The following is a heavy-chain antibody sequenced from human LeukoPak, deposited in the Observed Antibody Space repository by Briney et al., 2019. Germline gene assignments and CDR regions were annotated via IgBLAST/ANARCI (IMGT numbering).Heavy chain of an antibody. J-gene: IGHJ2*01. V-gene: IGHV4-59*01. CDR1: GGSMTGFY. CDR3: ARRSHGDWFYFDL. CDR2: VYSDGST. D-gene: IGHD3/OR15-3a*01. Sequence: PSETLSLTCTVSGGSMTGFYWNWIRQPPGKGRGWSGYVYSDGSTDYNPSLKSRVTISLDTSKNQFSLKLSSVTAADTAVYYCARRSHGDWFYFDLWGRGTLVTVSS.